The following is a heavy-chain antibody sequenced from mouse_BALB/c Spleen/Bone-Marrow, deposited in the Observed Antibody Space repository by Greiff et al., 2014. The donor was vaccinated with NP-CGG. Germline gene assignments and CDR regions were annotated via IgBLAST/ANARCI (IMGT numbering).Heavy chain of an antibody. CDR3: ARELGRWSFYV. CDR1: GYAFTNYF. D-gene: IGHD4-1*01. V-gene: IGHV1-54*01. Sequence: QVQLQQSGAELVRPGTSVKVSCKASGYAFTNYFIEWIKQRPGQGLEWIGVINPGSGGTNYNEKFKVKATLTADKSSNTAYMQLSSLTSDDSAIYFCARELGRWSFYVWGAGTTVTVSS. J-gene: IGHJ1*01. CDR2: INPGSGGT.